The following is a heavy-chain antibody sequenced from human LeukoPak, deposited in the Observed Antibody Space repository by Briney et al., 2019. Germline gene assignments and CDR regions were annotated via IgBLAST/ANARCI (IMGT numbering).Heavy chain of an antibody. D-gene: IGHD2-15*01. J-gene: IGHJ4*02. CDR3: AVELGRTWYFDY. V-gene: IGHV3-74*01. CDR1: GFTFSRAW. Sequence: GGSLRLSCAASGFTFSRAWMDWVPQTPGTGLVWLLRINYDRSSTSYADSVKGRFTISRDTAKNPLFLEMTGLRDEDVAVYYCAVELGRTWYFDYWGQGSLVTVSS. CDR2: INYDRSST.